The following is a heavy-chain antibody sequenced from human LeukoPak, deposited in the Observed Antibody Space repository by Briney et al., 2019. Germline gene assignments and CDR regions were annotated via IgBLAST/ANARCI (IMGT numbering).Heavy chain of an antibody. D-gene: IGHD4-17*01. V-gene: IGHV3-11*01. CDR2: IKGNGATT. J-gene: IGHJ6*03. CDR3: AKRSTVTTLYDYYYYMDV. CDR1: GFTFSNYY. Sequence: GGSLRLSCEASGFTFSNYYMSWIRQAPGKGLEWVSHIKGNGATTYYADSVRGRFTISRDNAKNSLFLQMNSLRAEDTAVYYCAKRSTVTTLYDYYYYMDVWGKGTTVTASS.